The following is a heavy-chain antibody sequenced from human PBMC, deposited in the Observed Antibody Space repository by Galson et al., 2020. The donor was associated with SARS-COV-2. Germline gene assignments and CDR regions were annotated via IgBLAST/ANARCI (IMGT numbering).Heavy chain of an antibody. D-gene: IGHD6-13*01. CDR2: ISGYNGKA. CDR1: GYTFTSYG. CDR3: ARDRPSVSWYKDY. J-gene: IGHJ4*02. Sequence: ATVKVSCKATGYTFTSYGISSVRQAPGQGTEWVGWISGYNGKAVYAQRLKARITMTIDVSSTTVYMELGSMGSDDTAVYYCARDRPSVSWYKDYWGQGTLITVSS. V-gene: IGHV1-18*04.